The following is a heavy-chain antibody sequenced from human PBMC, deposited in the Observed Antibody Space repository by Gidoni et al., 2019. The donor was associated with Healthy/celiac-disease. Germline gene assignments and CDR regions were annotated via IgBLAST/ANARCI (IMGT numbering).Heavy chain of an antibody. V-gene: IGHV3-23*01. CDR1: GFTFSSYA. CDR3: AKETTVVPAFDY. J-gene: IGHJ4*02. D-gene: IGHD4-17*01. Sequence: EVQLLESGGCLVLPGGSLTLSCAASGFTFSSYAMSGVRQAPGKGLDRVSAMRGSGGSTYYADSVKGRFTISRDNTKNTLYLQMNSLRADDTAVYYCAKETTVVPAFDYWGQGTLVTVSS. CDR2: MRGSGGST.